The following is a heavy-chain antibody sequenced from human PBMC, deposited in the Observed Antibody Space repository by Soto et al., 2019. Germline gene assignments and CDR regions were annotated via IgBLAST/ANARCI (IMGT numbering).Heavy chain of an antibody. CDR1: GDTFTEYY. Sequence: QVQLMQSGAEVKKPGASVKVSCKASGDTFTEYYIHWVRQAPGQGLEWMGTVNPSGGHTTYAQHLLGRVTMTGDTTTSTHYLELTSLTSEDTAVYYCARGGHVVVVTAALDYWGQGTLVTVSS. CDR3: ARGGHVVVVTAALDY. V-gene: IGHV1-46*04. D-gene: IGHD2-21*02. J-gene: IGHJ4*02. CDR2: VNPSGGHT.